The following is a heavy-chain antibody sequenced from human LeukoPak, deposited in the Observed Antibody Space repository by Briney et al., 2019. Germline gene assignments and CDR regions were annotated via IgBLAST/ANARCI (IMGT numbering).Heavy chain of an antibody. CDR3: AKDTVRGVILY. V-gene: IGHV3-23*01. CDR1: GFTFSSAW. D-gene: IGHD3-10*01. J-gene: IGHJ4*02. Sequence: HSGGSLRLSCAASGFTFSSAWMSWVRQAPGKGLEWVSAISGSGGSTYYADSVKGRFTISRDNSKNTLYLQMNSLRAEDTAVYYCAKDTVRGVILYWGQGTLVTVSS. CDR2: ISGSGGST.